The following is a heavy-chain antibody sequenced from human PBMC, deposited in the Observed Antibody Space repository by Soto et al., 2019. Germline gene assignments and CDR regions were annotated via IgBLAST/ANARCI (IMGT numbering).Heavy chain of an antibody. Sequence: PSETLSLTCTVSGGSISSYYWSWIRQPPGKGLEWIGYIYYSGSTNYNPSLKSRVTISVDTSKNQFSLKLSSVTAADTAVYYCARVDYDFWSGYPYYHYGMDVWGQGTTVTVS. V-gene: IGHV4-59*01. D-gene: IGHD3-3*01. CDR1: GGSISSYY. J-gene: IGHJ6*02. CDR3: ARVDYDFWSGYPYYHYGMDV. CDR2: IYYSGST.